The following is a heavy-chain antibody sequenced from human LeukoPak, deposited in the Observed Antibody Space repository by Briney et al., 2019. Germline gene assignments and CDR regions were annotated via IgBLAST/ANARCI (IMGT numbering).Heavy chain of an antibody. V-gene: IGHV1-69*06. J-gene: IGHJ4*02. Sequence: ASVKVSCKASGGTFSSYDISWVRQAPGQGLEWMGGIMPISGTANYAQKFQGRVTITADKPTNTAYMELSSLRSEDTAVYYCASGRTDIVVVPATLRNYYFDYWGQGTLVTVSS. CDR2: IMPISGTA. CDR1: GGTFSSYD. CDR3: ASGRTDIVVVPATLRNYYFDY. D-gene: IGHD2-2*01.